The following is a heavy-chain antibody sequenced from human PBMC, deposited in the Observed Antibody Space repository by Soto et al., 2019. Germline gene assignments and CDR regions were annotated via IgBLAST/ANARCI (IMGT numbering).Heavy chain of an antibody. J-gene: IGHJ4*02. Sequence: QVQLKESGPGLVKPSETLSLTCNVSGGPIKTGDYYWNWIRQPPGKGLEWIGYVFSSGATNYSPSLKSRAAISMDTSKNQFSLSLTSVTAADTAVYYCARAGFSYGHLLFWGQGIRVTVST. CDR3: ARAGFSYGHLLF. V-gene: IGHV4-30-4*01. CDR2: VFSSGAT. D-gene: IGHD3-10*01. CDR1: GGPIKTGDYY.